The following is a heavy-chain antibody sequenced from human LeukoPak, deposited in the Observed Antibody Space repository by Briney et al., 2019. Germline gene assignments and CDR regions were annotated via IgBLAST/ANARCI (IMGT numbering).Heavy chain of an antibody. V-gene: IGHV3-15*01. Sequence: PGGSLRLSCAASGFTFSNAWMSWVRQAPGKGLEWVGRIKSKTDGETTDYAAPVRGRFTISRDISKNTLYLQMNSLRAEDTAVYYCAKGGDILQGVYNWFDAWGQGTLVTVSS. J-gene: IGHJ5*02. D-gene: IGHD3-10*01. CDR1: GFTFSNAW. CDR2: IKSKTDGETT. CDR3: AKGGDILQGVYNWFDA.